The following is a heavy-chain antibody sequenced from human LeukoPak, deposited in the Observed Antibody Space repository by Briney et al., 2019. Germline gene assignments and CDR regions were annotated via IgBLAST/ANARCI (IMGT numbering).Heavy chain of an antibody. V-gene: IGHV4-38-2*02. CDR1: GFSIYSGYY. CDR2: ISHSGTT. J-gene: IGHJ3*02. Sequence: SETLSLTCSVSGFSIYSGYYWGWIRQPPGQGLEWIGSISHSGTTHYNPSLKSRLTISRDTSKNQFSLNVNSVTAADTAVYYCARATSMVRGVIDAPDIWGQGTMDTVSS. CDR3: ARATSMVRGVIDAPDI. D-gene: IGHD3-10*01.